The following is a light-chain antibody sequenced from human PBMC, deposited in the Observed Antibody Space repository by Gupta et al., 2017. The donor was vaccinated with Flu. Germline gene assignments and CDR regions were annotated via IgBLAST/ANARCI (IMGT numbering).Light chain of an antibody. J-gene: IGLJ3*02. CDR2: EVS. Sequence: QPAPTQPPTPSRPPGQSVPISCPGTSSDVCGYNYVSWYQQHPGKAPKLMIYEVSKRPSAVPDRVSGSKSGNTGSLTVSGLQAEDGADYYCSSYAGSNNLRVFGGGTKLTVL. CDR3: SSYAGSNNLRV. V-gene: IGLV2-8*01. CDR1: SSDVCGYNY.